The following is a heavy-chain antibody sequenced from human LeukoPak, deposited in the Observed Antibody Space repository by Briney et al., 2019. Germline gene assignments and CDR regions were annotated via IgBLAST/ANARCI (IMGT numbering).Heavy chain of an antibody. V-gene: IGHV3-21*01. D-gene: IGHD3-16*01. J-gene: IGHJ4*02. CDR2: ISGRSSHV. CDR1: GFSFSDYD. Sequence: GGSLRLSCSASGFSFSDYDMNWFRQAPGKGLEWISSISGRSSHVYYGDSVKGRLSISRDNAMNSVFLQMNSLGVEDTALYFCGRAFPPLRTASAGDLWGQGTLVTVSS. CDR3: GRAFPPLRTASAGDL.